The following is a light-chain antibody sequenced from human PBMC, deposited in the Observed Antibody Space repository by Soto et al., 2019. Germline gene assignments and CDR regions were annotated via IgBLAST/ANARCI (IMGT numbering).Light chain of an antibody. Sequence: QSVLTQSPSASATPGQRVTISCSGGRSNIGTYTVNWYQQLPGTAPTLLIFRNHQRPSGVPDRFSGSKSGTSASLAISGPQPEDEADYYCAAWDASLRAVVFGGGTKLTVL. V-gene: IGLV1-44*01. CDR3: AAWDASLRAVV. J-gene: IGLJ2*01. CDR1: RSNIGTYT. CDR2: RNH.